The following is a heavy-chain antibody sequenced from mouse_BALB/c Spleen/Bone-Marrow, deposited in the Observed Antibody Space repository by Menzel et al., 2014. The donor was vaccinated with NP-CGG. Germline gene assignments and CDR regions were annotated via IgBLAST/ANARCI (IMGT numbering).Heavy chain of an antibody. J-gene: IGHJ3*01. D-gene: IGHD4-1*01. CDR2: INPDSSTI. Sequence: AAGGVDFSRYWMSWVRQAPGKGLEWIGEINPDSSTINYTPSLKDKFIISRDNAKNTLYLQMSKVRSEDTALYYCAXRAGTWFAYWGQGTLVTVSA. V-gene: IGHV4-1*02. CDR1: GVDFSRYW. CDR3: AXRAGTWFAY.